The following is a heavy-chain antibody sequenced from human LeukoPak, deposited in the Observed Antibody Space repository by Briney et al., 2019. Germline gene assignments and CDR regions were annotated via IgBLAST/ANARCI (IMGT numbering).Heavy chain of an antibody. CDR1: GYTFTGYY. D-gene: IGHD3-10*01. V-gene: IGHV1-2*02. J-gene: IGHJ6*03. Sequence: ASVKVSCKASGYTFTGYYMHWVRQAPGQGLEWMGWINPNSGGTNYAQKFQGRVTMTRDTSISTAYMELSRLRSDDTAVYYCARGPSITMIRGGQWYYYMDVWGKGTTVTISS. CDR3: ARGPSITMIRGGQWYYYMDV. CDR2: INPNSGGT.